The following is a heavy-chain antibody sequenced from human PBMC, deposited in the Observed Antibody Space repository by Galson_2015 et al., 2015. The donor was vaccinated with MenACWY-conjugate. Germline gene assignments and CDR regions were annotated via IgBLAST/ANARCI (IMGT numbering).Heavy chain of an antibody. CDR1: GFTFSSYA. Sequence: SLRLSCAASGFTFSSYAMSWVRQAPGKGLEWVSAISGSGGSTYYADSVKGRFTISRDNSKNTLYLQMNSLRAEDTAVYYCAKLIVATISRYYYGMDVWGQGTTVTVSS. V-gene: IGHV3-23*01. J-gene: IGHJ6*02. CDR2: ISGSGGST. CDR3: AKLIVATISRYYYGMDV. D-gene: IGHD5-12*01.